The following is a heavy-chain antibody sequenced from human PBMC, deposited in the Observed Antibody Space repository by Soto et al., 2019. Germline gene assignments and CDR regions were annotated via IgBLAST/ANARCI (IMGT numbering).Heavy chain of an antibody. V-gene: IGHV1-69*13. CDR1: GGTFSSYA. CDR2: IIPIFGTA. CDR3: ARDHILTGYYSIDPIFWWFDP. D-gene: IGHD3-9*01. Sequence: RASVKVSCKASGGTFSSYAISWVRQAPGQGLEWMGGIIPIFGTANYAQKFQGRVTITADESTSTAYMELSSLRSEDTAVYYCARDHILTGYYSIDPIFWWFDPWGQGTLVTVSS. J-gene: IGHJ5*02.